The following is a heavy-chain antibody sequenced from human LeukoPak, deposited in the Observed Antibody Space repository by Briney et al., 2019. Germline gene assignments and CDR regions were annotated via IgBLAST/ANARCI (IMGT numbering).Heavy chain of an antibody. J-gene: IGHJ6*03. D-gene: IGHD2-15*01. CDR1: GGSISSHY. CDR2: ISNSGST. V-gene: IGHV4-59*11. CDR3: GRDALVGYFSYYYMDV. Sequence: SETLSLTCTVSGGSISSHYWTWIRQSPVKGLEWIGDISNSGSTSYNPSLKSRVTISIDTSKNQFSLKLSSVTAGDTAVYYCGRDALVGYFSYYYMDVWGKGTTVTVSS.